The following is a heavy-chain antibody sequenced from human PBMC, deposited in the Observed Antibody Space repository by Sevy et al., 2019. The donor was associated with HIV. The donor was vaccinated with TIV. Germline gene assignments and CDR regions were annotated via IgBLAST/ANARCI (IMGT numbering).Heavy chain of an antibody. D-gene: IGHD4-17*01. CDR3: ARGLYGDYADYFDY. CDR2: MYYSGST. Sequence: SETLSLTCIVSGGSISGYYWTWIRQPPGKGLEWIGYMYYSGSTNYNPSLKSRVTISVDTSKNQFSLKLSSVTAADTAVYYFARGLYGDYADYFDYWGQGILVTVSS. V-gene: IGHV4-59*13. CDR1: GGSISGYY. J-gene: IGHJ4*02.